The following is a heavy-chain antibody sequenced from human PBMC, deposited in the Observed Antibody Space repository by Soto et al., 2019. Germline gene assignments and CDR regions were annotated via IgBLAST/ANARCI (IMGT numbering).Heavy chain of an antibody. CDR2: IIPIFGIA. CDR1: GGTFSSYA. V-gene: IGHV1-69*10. CDR3: ARTSTPRMTTVYYYYYMDV. Sequence: ASVKVSCKASGGTFSSYAISWVRQAPGQGLEWMGGIIPIFGIANYAQKFQGRVTITADKSTSTAYMELSSLRSEDTAVYYCARTSTPRMTTVYYYYYMDVWGKGTTVTVSS. J-gene: IGHJ6*03. D-gene: IGHD4-17*01.